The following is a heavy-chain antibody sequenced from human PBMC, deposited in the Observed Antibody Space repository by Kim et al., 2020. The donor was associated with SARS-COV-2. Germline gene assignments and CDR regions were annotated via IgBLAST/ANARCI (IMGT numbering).Heavy chain of an antibody. CDR1: GFPSGTYA. D-gene: IGHD3-3*01. CDR3: AKVFGFGSDKYGMDV. J-gene: IGHJ6*01. CDR2: FNYYDDTT. V-gene: IGHV3-23*01. Sequence: CRASGFPSGTYAINWVRQAPGKGLEWVSSFNYYDDTTYYADSVKGRVTISRDNSKNTVYLQMNSLRAEDTALYYCAKVFGFGSDKYGMDV.